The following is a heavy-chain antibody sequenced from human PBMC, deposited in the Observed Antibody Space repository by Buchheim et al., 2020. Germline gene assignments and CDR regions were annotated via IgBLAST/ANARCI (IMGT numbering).Heavy chain of an antibody. Sequence: QVQLQESGPGLVKPSETLSLTCAVSGDSISSSHWWSWVRQPPGKGLEWIGEMYHSGSTNYNPSLEGRVTMSVDKSKNQFSLKLTSVAAADTAVYYCARSQPPPGGYCFDCWGQGTL. CDR2: MYHSGST. V-gene: IGHV4-4*02. D-gene: IGHD3-22*01. CDR1: GDSISSSHW. CDR3: ARSQPPPGGYCFDC. J-gene: IGHJ4*02.